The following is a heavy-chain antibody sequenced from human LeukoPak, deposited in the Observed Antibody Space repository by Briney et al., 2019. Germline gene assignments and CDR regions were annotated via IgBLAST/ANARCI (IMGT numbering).Heavy chain of an antibody. CDR1: GYSFTSYW. Sequence: GESLKISCKGSGYSFTSYWSGLVRHMPGKGLEWLAVIYPGDSHTRYSPSFQGQVTISADKSISTAYLQWSSLKASDTNMYYCARRSSGVTYYYGSGGTYYFDYWGQGTLVTVSS. CDR3: ARRSSGVTYYYGSGGTYYFDY. V-gene: IGHV5-51*02. D-gene: IGHD3-10*01. CDR2: IYPGDSHT. J-gene: IGHJ4*02.